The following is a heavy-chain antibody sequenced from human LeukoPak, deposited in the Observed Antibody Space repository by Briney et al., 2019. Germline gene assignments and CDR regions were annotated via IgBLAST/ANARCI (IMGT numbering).Heavy chain of an antibody. D-gene: IGHD1-7*01. CDR3: TRTGSTGGY. Sequence: SETLSLTCTVSGGSISGGNYYCSWIRQSPGKGLEWIGYILYSGSTVYNPSLKSRVTMSIDTSKNQFYLNLSSATAADTAVYYCTRTGSTGGYWGQGTLVTVSS. V-gene: IGHV4-61*01. CDR2: ILYSGST. CDR1: GGSISGGNYY. J-gene: IGHJ4*02.